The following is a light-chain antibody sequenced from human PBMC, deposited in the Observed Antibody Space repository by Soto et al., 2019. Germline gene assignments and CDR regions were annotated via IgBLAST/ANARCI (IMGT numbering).Light chain of an antibody. V-gene: IGLV3-21*04. CDR2: YNS. CDR1: NIGSKS. CDR3: QVWDSSSDLVV. J-gene: IGLJ2*01. Sequence: SYELAQPPSVLVAPGKTARITCGGNNIGSKSVHWYQQKPGQAPVVVIYYNSDRPSGIPERFSGSNSGNTATLTISSVEAGDEADYHCQVWDSSSDLVVFGGGTKLTVL.